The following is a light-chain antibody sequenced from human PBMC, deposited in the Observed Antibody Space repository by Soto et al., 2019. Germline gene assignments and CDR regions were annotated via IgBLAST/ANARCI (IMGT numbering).Light chain of an antibody. CDR2: GAS. V-gene: IGKV3-20*01. CDR1: QSVTNY. J-gene: IGKJ1*01. Sequence: EIFLTQSPDTLSLSPGERATLSCRASQSVTNYIAWYQQRPGQAPRLLIYGASSRATGIPDRFSGSGSGTDFTLTISRLEPEDFAVYYCQQYGSSPGTFGQGTKVDIK. CDR3: QQYGSSPGT.